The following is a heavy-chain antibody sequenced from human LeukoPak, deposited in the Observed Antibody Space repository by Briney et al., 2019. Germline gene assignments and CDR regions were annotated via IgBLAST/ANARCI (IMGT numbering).Heavy chain of an antibody. CDR1: GGSISSGDYY. V-gene: IGHV4-31*03. Sequence: SETLSLTCTVSGGSISSGDYYWSWIRQHPGKGLEWIGYIYYSGSTYYNPSLKSRVTISVDTSKNQFSLKLSSVTAADTAVYYCARDSCSGGSCSIDYWGQGTLVTVSS. CDR3: ARDSCSGGSCSIDY. J-gene: IGHJ4*02. D-gene: IGHD2-15*01. CDR2: IYYSGST.